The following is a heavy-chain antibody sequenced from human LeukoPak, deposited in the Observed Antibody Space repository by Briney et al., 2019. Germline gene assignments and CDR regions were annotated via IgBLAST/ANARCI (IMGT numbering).Heavy chain of an antibody. D-gene: IGHD6-13*01. V-gene: IGHV1-69*05. CDR3: ARQHGYSSSWYAGYYMDV. Sequence: GASVKVSCKASGGTFSSYAISWVRQAPGQGLEWMGGIIPIFGTANYAQKFQGRVTMTRNTSISTAYMELSSLRSEDTAVYYCARQHGYSSSWYAGYYMDVWGKGTTVTISS. CDR2: IIPIFGTA. J-gene: IGHJ6*03. CDR1: GGTFSSYA.